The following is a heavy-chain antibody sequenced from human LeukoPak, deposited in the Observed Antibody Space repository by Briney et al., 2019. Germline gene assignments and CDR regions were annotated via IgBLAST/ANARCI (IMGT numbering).Heavy chain of an antibody. V-gene: IGHV3-11*03. CDR3: ARSRGAGPGAYFDY. D-gene: IGHD6-19*01. CDR2: ISNTGSYT. Sequence: KPGGSLRLSCAVSGFSFADEYMSWIRQAPGQGLEWVSYISNTGSYTNYADSVEGRFTISRDNTENSLYLRMNSLRAEDTAVYYCARSRGAGPGAYFDYWGQGTLVAVTS. CDR1: GFSFADEY. J-gene: IGHJ4*02.